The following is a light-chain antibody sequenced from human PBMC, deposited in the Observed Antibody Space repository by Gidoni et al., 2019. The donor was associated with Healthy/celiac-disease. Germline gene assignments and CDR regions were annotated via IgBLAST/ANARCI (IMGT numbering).Light chain of an antibody. J-gene: IGLJ3*02. CDR1: SSDVGGYNY. CDR2: DVS. Sequence: QSALTQPASVSVSPGQSITISCTGTSSDVGGYNYVSWYQQHPGKVPKPTIYDVSNRPSGVSNRFSGSKSGNTASLTISGLQAEDEADYYCSSYTSTSTLGFGGGTKLTVL. V-gene: IGLV2-14*01. CDR3: SSYTSTSTLG.